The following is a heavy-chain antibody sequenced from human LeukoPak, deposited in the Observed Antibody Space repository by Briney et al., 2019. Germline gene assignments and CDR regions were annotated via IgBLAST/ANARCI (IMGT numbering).Heavy chain of an antibody. J-gene: IGHJ4*02. CDR1: GFTVSRNY. Sequence: PGGPLRLSCAASGFTVSRNYMSWVRQAPGKGLEWVSVIYSGGSTYYADSVKGRFTISRDNSKNTLYLQMNSLRAEDTAVYYCARDFPGIAVAGTRPLDYWGQGTLVTVSS. D-gene: IGHD6-19*01. CDR2: IYSGGST. CDR3: ARDFPGIAVAGTRPLDY. V-gene: IGHV3-53*01.